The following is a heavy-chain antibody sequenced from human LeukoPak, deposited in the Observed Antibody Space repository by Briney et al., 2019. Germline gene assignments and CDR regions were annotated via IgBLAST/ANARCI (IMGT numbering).Heavy chain of an antibody. D-gene: IGHD4-17*01. CDR3: ARVQLTTVTGYFDY. CDR1: GGSISSYY. CDR2: IYTSGST. V-gene: IGHV4-4*07. J-gene: IGHJ4*02. Sequence: SETLSLTCTVSGGSISSYYWSWIRQPAGKGLEWIGRIYTSGSTNYNPSLKSRVTMSVDTSKNQFSLTLSSVTAADTAVYYCARVQLTTVTGYFDYWGQGTLVTVSS.